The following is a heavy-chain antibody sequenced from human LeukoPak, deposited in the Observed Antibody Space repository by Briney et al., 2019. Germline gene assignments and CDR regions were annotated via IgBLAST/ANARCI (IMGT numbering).Heavy chain of an antibody. CDR1: GGSFSGYY. J-gene: IGHJ6*03. CDR2: INHSGST. CDR3: ARRRVTIFGVVIIPTYYMDV. D-gene: IGHD3-3*01. V-gene: IGHV4-34*01. Sequence: SETLSLTCAVYGGSFSGYYWSWIRQPPGKGLEWIGEINHSGSTNYNPSLKSRVTISVDTSKNQFSPKLSSVTAADTAVYYCARRRVTIFGVVIIPTYYMDVWGKGTTVTVSS.